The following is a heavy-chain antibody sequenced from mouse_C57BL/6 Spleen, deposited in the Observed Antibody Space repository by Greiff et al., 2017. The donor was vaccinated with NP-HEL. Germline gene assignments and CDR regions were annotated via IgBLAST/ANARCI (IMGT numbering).Heavy chain of an antibody. CDR3: ARDYGSSYWYFDV. CDR2: IYPGDGDT. CDR1: GYAFSSSW. D-gene: IGHD1-1*01. Sequence: VKVVESGPELVKPGASVKISCKASGYAFSSSWMNWVKQRLGKGLEWIGRIYPGDGDTNYNGKFKGKATLTADKSSSTAYMQLSSLTSEDSAVYFCARDYGSSYWYFDVWGTGTTVTVSS. J-gene: IGHJ1*03. V-gene: IGHV1-82*01.